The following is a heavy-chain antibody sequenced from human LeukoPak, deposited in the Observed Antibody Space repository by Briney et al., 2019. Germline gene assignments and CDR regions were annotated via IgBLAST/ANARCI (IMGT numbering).Heavy chain of an antibody. CDR3: ARLRMIVAY. Sequence: SETLSLTCTVSGGSTSSSSYYWGWIRQPPGRGLEWIGSIYESGSTYYNPSLKSRVTISVDTSKNQFSLKLSSVTAADTAVYYCARLRMIVAYWGQGTLVTVSS. CDR1: GGSTSSSSYY. D-gene: IGHD3-22*01. J-gene: IGHJ4*02. CDR2: IYESGST. V-gene: IGHV4-39*01.